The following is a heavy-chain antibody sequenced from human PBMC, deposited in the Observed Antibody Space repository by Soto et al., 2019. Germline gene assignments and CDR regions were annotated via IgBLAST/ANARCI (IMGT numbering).Heavy chain of an antibody. D-gene: IGHD2-2*02. J-gene: IGHJ4*02. Sequence: QVQLVQSGAKVKKPGSSVKVSCKASGGTFSSYAISWVRQAPGQGLEWMGGIIPIFGTANYAQKFQGRVTITADESTSTAYMELSSLRSEDTAVYYCASSGYCSSTSCYTGGFDYWGQGTLVTVSS. CDR3: ASSGYCSSTSCYTGGFDY. V-gene: IGHV1-69*01. CDR1: GGTFSSYA. CDR2: IIPIFGTA.